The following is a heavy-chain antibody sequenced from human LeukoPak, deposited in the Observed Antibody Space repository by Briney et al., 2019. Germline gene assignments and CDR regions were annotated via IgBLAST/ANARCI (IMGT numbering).Heavy chain of an antibody. CDR2: ISTYNGNT. J-gene: IGHJ4*02. Sequence: ASVKVSRKASGYTFTSYGISWVRQAPGQGLEGLGWISTYNGNTHYAQKLQGRVTMTTDTSTTTAYMELRSLRSDDTAVYYCARDYRTGFDYWGQGTLVTVSS. V-gene: IGHV1-18*01. CDR3: ARDYRTGFDY. D-gene: IGHD7-27*01. CDR1: GYTFTSYG.